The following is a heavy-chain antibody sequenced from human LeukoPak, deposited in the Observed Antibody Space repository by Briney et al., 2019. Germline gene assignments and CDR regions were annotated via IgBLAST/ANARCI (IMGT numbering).Heavy chain of an antibody. CDR2: ISGDGGST. CDR3: AKVGLDSSSSGPFDY. V-gene: IGHV3-43*02. D-gene: IGHD6-13*01. Sequence: GGSLRLSCAASGFTFYDYAVHWVRQAPGEGLEWVSLISGDGGSTYYADSVKGRFTISRDNSKNSLYLQVNSLRTEDTALYYCAKVGLDSSSSGPFDYWGQGTLVTVSS. CDR1: GFTFYDYA. J-gene: IGHJ4*02.